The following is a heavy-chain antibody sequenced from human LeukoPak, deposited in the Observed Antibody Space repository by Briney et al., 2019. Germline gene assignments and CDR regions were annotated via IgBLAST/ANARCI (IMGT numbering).Heavy chain of an antibody. CDR1: GYTFTGYY. J-gene: IGHJ5*02. CDR2: INPNSGGT. V-gene: IGHV1-2*02. Sequence: GASVKVSCKASGYTFTGYYMHWVRQAPGQGREWMGWINPNSGGTNYAQKFQGRVTMTRDTSISTAYMELSRLRSDDTAVYYCARSDYSYYDILTGYCPWGQGTLVTVSS. D-gene: IGHD3-9*01. CDR3: ARSDYSYYDILTGYCP.